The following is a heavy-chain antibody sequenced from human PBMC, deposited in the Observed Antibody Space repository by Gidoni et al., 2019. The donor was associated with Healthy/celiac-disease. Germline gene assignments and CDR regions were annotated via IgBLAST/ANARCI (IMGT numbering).Heavy chain of an antibody. V-gene: IGHV1-69*06. CDR3: ARDLLRITMIVVVITAIYYFDY. CDR2: IIPIFGTA. Sequence: QVQLVQSGAAVKKHGSSVKVSCKASGGTFSSYAIRWVRQAPGQGLEWMGGIIPIFGTANYAQKFQGRVTITADKSTSTAYMELSSLRSEDTAVYYCARDLLRITMIVVVITAIYYFDYWGQGTLVTVSS. D-gene: IGHD3-22*01. J-gene: IGHJ4*02. CDR1: GGTFSSYA.